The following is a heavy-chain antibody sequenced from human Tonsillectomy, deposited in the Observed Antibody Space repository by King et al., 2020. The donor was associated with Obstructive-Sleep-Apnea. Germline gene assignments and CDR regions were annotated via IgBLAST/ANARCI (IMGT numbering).Heavy chain of an antibody. CDR2: IYYSGST. CDR3: ARRQTYDSSGYSPGAFDY. D-gene: IGHD3-22*01. CDR1: GGSISSYY. Sequence: VQLQESGPGLVKPSETLSLTCTVSGGSISSYYWSWIRQPPGKGLEWIGYIYYSGSTNYNPSLKSRVTISVDTSKNQFSLKLSSVTAADTAVYYCARRQTYDSSGYSPGAFDYWGQGTLVTVSS. J-gene: IGHJ4*02. V-gene: IGHV4-59*01.